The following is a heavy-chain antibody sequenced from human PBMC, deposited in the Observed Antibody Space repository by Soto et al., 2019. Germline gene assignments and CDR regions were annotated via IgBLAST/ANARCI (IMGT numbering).Heavy chain of an antibody. Sequence: GGSLRLSCAASGFTFSSYWMSWVRQSPGKGLEWVANIKQDGSEKYYVDSVKGRFTISRDNAKNSLYLQMNSLRAEDTAVYYCARDRRIAVARSAFDIWGQGTMVTVSS. D-gene: IGHD6-19*01. J-gene: IGHJ3*02. CDR1: GFTFSSYW. CDR2: IKQDGSEK. V-gene: IGHV3-7*01. CDR3: ARDRRIAVARSAFDI.